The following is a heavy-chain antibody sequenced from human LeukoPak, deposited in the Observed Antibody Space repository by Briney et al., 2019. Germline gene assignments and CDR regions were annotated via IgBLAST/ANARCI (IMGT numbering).Heavy chain of an antibody. D-gene: IGHD2-2*01. CDR2: INPSGGST. J-gene: IGHJ5*02. V-gene: IGHV1-46*01. CDR3: ARDPHIVIVPAGNWFDP. CDR1: GYTFTSYY. Sequence: EASVKVSCMASGYTFTSYYVHWVRQAPGQGLEWLGMINPSGGSTTYAQKFQGRVTMTRDTSTSTVYMELSSLRSEDTAVYYCARDPHIVIVPAGNWFDPWGQGTLVTVSS.